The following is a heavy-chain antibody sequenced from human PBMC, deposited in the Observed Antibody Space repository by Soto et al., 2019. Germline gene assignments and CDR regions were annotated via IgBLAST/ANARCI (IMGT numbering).Heavy chain of an antibody. J-gene: IGHJ4*02. D-gene: IGHD3-3*01. CDR2: INHSGST. V-gene: IGHV4-34*01. CDR3: ARENYDFWSGYYPDFDY. Sequence: SETLSLTCAVYGGSFSGYYWSWIRQPPGKGLEWIGEINHSGSTNYNPSLKSRVTISVDTSKNQFSLKLSSVTAADTAVYYCARENYDFWSGYYPDFDYWGQGTLVTVSS. CDR1: GGSFSGYY.